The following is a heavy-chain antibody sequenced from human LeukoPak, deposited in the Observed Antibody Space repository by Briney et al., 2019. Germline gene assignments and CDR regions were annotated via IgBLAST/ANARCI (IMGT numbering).Heavy chain of an antibody. V-gene: IGHV1-2*02. D-gene: IGHD3-3*01. CDR2: INPNSGGT. CDR3: ARPHYDFWSGYPTSNWFDP. CDR1: GYTFTGYY. J-gene: IGHJ5*02. Sequence: ASVKVSCKASGYTFTGYYMHWVRQAPGQGLEWMGWINPNSGGTNYAQKFQGRATMTRDTSISTAYMELSRLRSDDTAVYYCARPHYDFWSGYPTSNWFDPWGQGTLVTVSS.